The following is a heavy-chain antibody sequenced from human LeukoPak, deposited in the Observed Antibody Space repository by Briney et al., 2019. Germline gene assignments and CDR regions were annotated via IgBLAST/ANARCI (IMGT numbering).Heavy chain of an antibody. CDR3: AIQPRPATAHPYDY. CDR1: GFTFSSYS. J-gene: IGHJ4*02. Sequence: PGGSLRLSCAASGFTFSSYSMNWVRQAPGKGLEWVSSISSSSSYIYYADSVKGRFTISRDNAKNSLYLQMNSLRTEDTAVYYCAIQPRPATAHPYDYWGQGTLVTVSS. CDR2: ISSSSSYI. D-gene: IGHD6-25*01. V-gene: IGHV3-21*01.